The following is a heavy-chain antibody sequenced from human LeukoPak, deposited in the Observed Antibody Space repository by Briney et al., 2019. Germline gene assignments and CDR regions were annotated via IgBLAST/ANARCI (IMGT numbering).Heavy chain of an antibody. CDR3: ARDAGKGGWQQPYYYYYGMDV. V-gene: IGHV3-64*01. Sequence: PGGSLRLSCAASGFTFSSYAMHWVRQAPGKGLEYASAISSNGGSTYYANSVKGRFTISRDNSKNTLYLQMNSLRAEDTAVYYCARDAGKGGWQQPYYYYYGMDVWGQGTTVTVSS. D-gene: IGHD6-13*01. CDR2: ISSNGGST. J-gene: IGHJ6*02. CDR1: GFTFSSYA.